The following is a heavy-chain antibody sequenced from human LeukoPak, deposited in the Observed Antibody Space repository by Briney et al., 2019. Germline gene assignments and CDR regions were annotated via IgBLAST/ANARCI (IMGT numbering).Heavy chain of an antibody. CDR2: INPNSGDT. Sequence: ASVKVSCKASGYTFTGYYMHWVRQAPGQGLEWMGWINPNSGDTNYAQKFQGRVTMTRDTSISIAYMELSRLTSDDTAMYYCARDRTSGYNWFDPWGQGTLVTVSS. V-gene: IGHV1-2*02. CDR1: GYTFTGYY. J-gene: IGHJ5*02. CDR3: ARDRTSGYNWFDP. D-gene: IGHD3-22*01.